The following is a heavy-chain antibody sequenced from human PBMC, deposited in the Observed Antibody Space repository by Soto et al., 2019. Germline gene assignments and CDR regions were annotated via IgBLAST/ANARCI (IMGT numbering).Heavy chain of an antibody. CDR1: GYTFTSYA. CDR3: ARSLYSSGWYPHFDY. V-gene: IGHV1-3*01. CDR2: INAGNGNT. J-gene: IGHJ4*02. D-gene: IGHD6-19*01. Sequence: QVQLVQSGAEVKKPGASVKVSCKASGYTFTSYAMHXXRQAPGQRLEXXGXINAGNGNTKYSQKFQGRVTITRDTSASTAYMELSSLRSEDTAVYYCARSLYSSGWYPHFDYWGQGTLVTVSS.